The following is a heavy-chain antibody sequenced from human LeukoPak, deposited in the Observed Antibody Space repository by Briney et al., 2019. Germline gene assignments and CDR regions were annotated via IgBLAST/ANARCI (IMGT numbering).Heavy chain of an antibody. CDR3: ARGSIRTVVTP. V-gene: IGHV1-8*01. J-gene: IGHJ5*02. D-gene: IGHD2-15*01. CDR2: MNPNSGNT. CDR1: GYTFTSYD. Sequence: ASVKVSCTASGYTFTSYDINWVRQATGQGLEWMGWMNPNSGNTGYAQKFQGRVTMTRDTSITTAYMELSSLRSEDTTVYYCARGSIRTVVTPWGQGTLVTVSS.